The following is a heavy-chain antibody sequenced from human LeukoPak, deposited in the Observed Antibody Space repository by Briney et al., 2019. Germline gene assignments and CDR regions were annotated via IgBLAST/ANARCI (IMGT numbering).Heavy chain of an antibody. CDR2: IYYSGST. J-gene: IGHJ5*02. Sequence: PSETLSLTCTVSGGSISSSSYYWGWIRQPPGKGLEWIGSIYYSGSTYYNPSLKSRVTTSVDTSKNQFSLKLSSVTAADTAVYYCAREGDYNWFDPWGQGTLVTVSS. D-gene: IGHD1-26*01. CDR1: GGSISSSSYY. V-gene: IGHV4-39*02. CDR3: AREGDYNWFDP.